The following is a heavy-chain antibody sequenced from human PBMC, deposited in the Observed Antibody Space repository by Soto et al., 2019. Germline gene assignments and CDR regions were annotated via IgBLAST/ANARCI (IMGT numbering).Heavy chain of an antibody. CDR3: ARVCSGGSCYKAFDY. CDR1: GYTFTSYA. D-gene: IGHD2-15*01. Sequence: ASVNVSCKASGYTFTSYAMHWVRQAPGQRLEWMGWINAGNGNTKYSQKFQGRVTITRDTSASTAYMELSSLRSEDTAVYYCARVCSGGSCYKAFDYWGQGTLVTVSS. V-gene: IGHV1-3*01. CDR2: INAGNGNT. J-gene: IGHJ4*02.